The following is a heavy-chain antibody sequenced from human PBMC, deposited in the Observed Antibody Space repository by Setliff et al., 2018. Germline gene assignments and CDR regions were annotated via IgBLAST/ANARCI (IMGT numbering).Heavy chain of an antibody. V-gene: IGHV4-39*07. D-gene: IGHD6-13*01. CDR1: GGSISSSSYY. CDR2: IYYSGST. CDR3: AGESIAPAGTGWGDFDY. Sequence: SETLSLTCTVSGGSISSSSYYWGWIRQPPGKGLEWIGSIYYSGSTYYNPSLKSRVTISVDTSKNQFSLKLSSVTAADTAVYYCAGESIAPAGTGWGDFDYWGQGTLVTVSS. J-gene: IGHJ4*02.